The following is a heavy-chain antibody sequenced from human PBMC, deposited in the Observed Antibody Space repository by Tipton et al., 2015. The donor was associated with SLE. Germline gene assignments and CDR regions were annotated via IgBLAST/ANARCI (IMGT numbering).Heavy chain of an antibody. J-gene: IGHJ4*02. CDR2: IYYSGST. CDR3: ASFPLRWLRLGGPSDY. Sequence: TLSLTCTVSGGSISSHYWSWIRQPPGKGLEWIGYIYYSGSTNYNPSLKSRVTISVDTSKNQFSLKLSSVTAADTAVYYCASFPLRWLRLGGPSDYWGQGTLVTVSS. D-gene: IGHD5-12*01. CDR1: GGSISSHY. V-gene: IGHV4-59*11.